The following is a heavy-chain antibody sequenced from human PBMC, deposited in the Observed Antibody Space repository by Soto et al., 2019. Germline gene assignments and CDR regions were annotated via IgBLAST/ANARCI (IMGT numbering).Heavy chain of an antibody. CDR3: ARKPPSAIQGWAFGMDV. J-gene: IGHJ6*02. D-gene: IGHD2-21*01. CDR1: GFSISSNY. CDR2: TFSGGNT. V-gene: IGHV3-53*02. Sequence: ELQLVETGGGLIQTGGSLRLSCAASGFSISSNYIAWVRQPPGKGLEWVSTTFSGGNTEYAASVKGRCSISRDNYKNTLYLQMDNRRVKDTAVYYCARKPPSAIQGWAFGMDVWGQGTTVSVSS.